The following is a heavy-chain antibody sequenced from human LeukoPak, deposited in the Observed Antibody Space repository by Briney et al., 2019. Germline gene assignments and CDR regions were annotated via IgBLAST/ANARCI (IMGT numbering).Heavy chain of an antibody. D-gene: IGHD6-19*01. V-gene: IGHV4-59*01. CDR1: GDAISSYY. CDR2: THYSGSS. J-gene: IGHJ4*02. CDR3: ARREYSSGGAFDY. Sequence: SETLSLTCTVSGDAISSYYWSWIRQPPGEGLEWIGYTHYSGSSDYNPSLKSRVTISLDTSKKQFSLKLNSVTAADTAVYYCARREYSSGGAFDYWGQGTLVTVSS.